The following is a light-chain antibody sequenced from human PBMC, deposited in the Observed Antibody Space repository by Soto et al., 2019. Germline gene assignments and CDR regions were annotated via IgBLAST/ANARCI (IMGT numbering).Light chain of an antibody. CDR3: MQGSHWPPIT. J-gene: IGKJ5*01. CDR2: KVS. CDR1: QSLVHSDGNTY. Sequence: DVVVTQSPLSLPVTLGQAASISCRSSQSLVHSDGNTYLSWFHQRTGQSPRRLIYKVSNRDSGVPDRSSGSGSGTDFTLKISRVEAEDVGVYYCMQGSHWPPITFGQGTRLEIK. V-gene: IGKV2-30*02.